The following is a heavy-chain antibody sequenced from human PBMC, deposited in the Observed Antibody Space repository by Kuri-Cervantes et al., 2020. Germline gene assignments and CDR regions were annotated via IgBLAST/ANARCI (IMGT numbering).Heavy chain of an antibody. CDR1: GFTFSSYG. J-gene: IGHJ6*03. V-gene: IGHV3-33*01. CDR3: TRDLDYYYYYMDV. D-gene: IGHD3-16*01. CDR2: IWYDGSNK. Sequence: GESLKISCAASGFTFSSYGMHWVRQAPGKGLEWVTIIWYDGSNKYYADSVKGRFTISRDNSKNTLSLQMNSLRAEDTAVYYCTRDLDYYYYYMDVWGKGTTVTVSS.